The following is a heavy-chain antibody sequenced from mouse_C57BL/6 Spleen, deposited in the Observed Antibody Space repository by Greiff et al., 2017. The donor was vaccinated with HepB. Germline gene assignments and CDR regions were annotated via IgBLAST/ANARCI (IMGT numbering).Heavy chain of an antibody. CDR2: IRNKANGYTP. CDR1: GFTFTDYY. V-gene: IGHV7-3*01. CDR3: ARLDGFSYAMDD. D-gene: IGHD1-1*01. J-gene: IGHJ4*01. Sequence: EVHLVESGGGLVQPGGSLSLSCAASGFTFTDYYISWVRQPPGKALEWLGFIRNKANGYTPEYSASVKGRFIISRDNSQSILYLQINALRAEDSATYYCARLDGFSYAMDDWGQGTSVTVSS.